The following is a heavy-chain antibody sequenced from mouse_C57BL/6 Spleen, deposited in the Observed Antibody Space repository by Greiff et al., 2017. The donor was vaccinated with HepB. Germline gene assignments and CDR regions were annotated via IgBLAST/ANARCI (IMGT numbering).Heavy chain of an antibody. CDR2: ISDGGSYT. J-gene: IGHJ4*01. D-gene: IGHD1-1*01. CDR3: ARYYYDSSSYAMDY. Sequence: EVQGVESGGGLVKPGGSLKLSCAASGFTFSSYAMSWVRQTPEKRLEWVATISDGGSYTYYPDNVKGRFTISRDNAKNNLYLQMSHLKSEDTAMYYCARYYYDSSSYAMDYWGQGTSVTVSS. CDR1: GFTFSSYA. V-gene: IGHV5-4*01.